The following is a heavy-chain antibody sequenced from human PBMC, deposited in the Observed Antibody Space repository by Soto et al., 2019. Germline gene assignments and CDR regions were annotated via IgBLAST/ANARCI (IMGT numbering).Heavy chain of an antibody. CDR3: ARVPSGYYTFDY. D-gene: IGHD3-22*01. Sequence: GASVKVSCKASGYTFSNYGINWVRQAPGQGLEWMGWISAYNGNTKYAQKFQGRVTMATDTPTTTAYMELRSLRSDDTAVYYCARVPSGYYTFDYWGQGTLVTVSS. CDR1: GYTFSNYG. V-gene: IGHV1-18*01. CDR2: ISAYNGNT. J-gene: IGHJ4*02.